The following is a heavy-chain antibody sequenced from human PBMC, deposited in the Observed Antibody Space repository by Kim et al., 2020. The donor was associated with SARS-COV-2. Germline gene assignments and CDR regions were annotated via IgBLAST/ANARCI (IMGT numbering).Heavy chain of an antibody. CDR3: ARDGSGADDY. Sequence: GGSLRLSCATSGFTFSSYWMHWVRQAPGKGLVWVSRTNEDGSVTNYADSVKGRFTISRDNAENTLYLQMNSLTADDTAMYFCARDGSGADDYWGQGTLVTVSS. D-gene: IGHD3-10*01. CDR2: TNEDGSVT. V-gene: IGHV3-74*01. J-gene: IGHJ4*02. CDR1: GFTFSSYW.